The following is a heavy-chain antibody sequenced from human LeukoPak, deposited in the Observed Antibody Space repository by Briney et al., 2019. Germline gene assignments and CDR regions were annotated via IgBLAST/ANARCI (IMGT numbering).Heavy chain of an antibody. CDR1: GVTFSNAW. V-gene: IGHV3-15*01. J-gene: IGHJ4*02. Sequence: GGSLRLSCAASGVTFSNAWMSWVRQAPGKGLEWVGRNKSKTDGGTTDYAAPVKGRFTISRDDSKNTLYLQMNSLKTEDTAVYYCTTDPPYCTNGVCSEGDYWGQGTLVTVSS. D-gene: IGHD2-8*01. CDR2: NKSKTDGGTT. CDR3: TTDPPYCTNGVCSEGDY.